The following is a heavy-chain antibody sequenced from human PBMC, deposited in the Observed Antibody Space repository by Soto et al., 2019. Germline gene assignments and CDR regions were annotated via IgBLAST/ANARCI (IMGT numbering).Heavy chain of an antibody. D-gene: IGHD6-13*01. CDR1: GGSISSSSYY. CDR3: ARRESSSWYEDAFDI. V-gene: IGHV4-39*01. CDR2: IYYSGST. Sequence: SSETLSLTCTVSGGSISSSSYYWGWIRQPPGKGLEWIGSIYYSGSTYYNPSLKSRVTISVDTSKNQFSLKLSSVTAADTAVYYCARRESSSWYEDAFDIWGQGTMVTVSS. J-gene: IGHJ3*02.